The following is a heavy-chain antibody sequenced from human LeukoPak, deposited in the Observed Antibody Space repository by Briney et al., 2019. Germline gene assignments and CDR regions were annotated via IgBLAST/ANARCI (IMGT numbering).Heavy chain of an antibody. J-gene: IGHJ3*02. CDR1: GYTFTGYY. Sequence: ASVTVSCKASGYTFTGYYMHWVRQAPGQGLEWMGWINPNSGGTNYAQKFQGRVTMTRDTSISTAYMELSRLRSDDMAVYYCARGPATITMVRGVSCDIWGQGTMVTVSS. CDR3: ARGPATITMVRGVSCDI. D-gene: IGHD3-10*01. V-gene: IGHV1-2*02. CDR2: INPNSGGT.